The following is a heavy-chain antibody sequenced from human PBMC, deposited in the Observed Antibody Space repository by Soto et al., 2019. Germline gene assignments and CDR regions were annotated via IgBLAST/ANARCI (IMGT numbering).Heavy chain of an antibody. Sequence: PVGSLRLSCAASGFTCSNAWMNWVRRAPGKGLEWVGRIKSKTDGGTTDYAAPVKGRFTISRDDSKNTLYLQMNSLKTEDTAVYYCTTDWGLDYYDSSGYPKPDYYYGMDVWGQGTTVTVSS. V-gene: IGHV3-15*07. CDR3: TTDWGLDYYDSSGYPKPDYYYGMDV. CDR2: IKSKTDGGTT. J-gene: IGHJ6*02. D-gene: IGHD3-22*01. CDR1: GFTCSNAW.